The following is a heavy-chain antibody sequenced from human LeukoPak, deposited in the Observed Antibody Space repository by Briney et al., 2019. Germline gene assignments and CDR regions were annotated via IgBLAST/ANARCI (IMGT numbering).Heavy chain of an antibody. CDR2: INPNTGGI. J-gene: IGHJ4*02. CDR1: GYTFTVYH. Sequence: ASLKVSSTASGYTFTVYHMHWGRQTPGQRLEWMGWINPNTGGINYVQKFQGKVTMTSATSISTAYMELSSLRSDDTAVYYCAREHLNGSGSYYAEGYWGQGTLVTVPS. V-gene: IGHV1-2*02. D-gene: IGHD3-10*01. CDR3: AREHLNGSGSYYAEGY.